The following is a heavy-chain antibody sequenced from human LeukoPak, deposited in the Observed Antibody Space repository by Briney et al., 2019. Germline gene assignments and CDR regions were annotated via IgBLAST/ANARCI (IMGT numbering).Heavy chain of an antibody. V-gene: IGHV3-74*01. Sequence: GGSLRLSCAASGFTFSSYWMQWVRHTPGKGLVWVSRIKGDGSYADSVKGRFTISRDNAKNTLYLQMNSLRAEDTAVYYCARDGYSFGHDFDYWGQGTLVTVSS. CDR2: IKGDGS. D-gene: IGHD5-18*01. J-gene: IGHJ4*02. CDR3: ARDGYSFGHDFDY. CDR1: GFTFSSYW.